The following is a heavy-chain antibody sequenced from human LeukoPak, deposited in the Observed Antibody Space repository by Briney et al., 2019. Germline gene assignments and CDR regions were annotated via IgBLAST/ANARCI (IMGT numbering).Heavy chain of an antibody. Sequence: ASVNVSCKASGYTFTGYSIHWVRQAPGHRLEWMGWINLKVVGTNYAHKFMARVTMTRETSISTAYMELSRLRSDDTAVYYCAREDSTGYSSLDYWGQGSLVTVSS. J-gene: IGHJ4*02. V-gene: IGHV1-2*07. CDR1: GYTFTGYS. D-gene: IGHD3-22*01. CDR3: AREDSTGYSSLDY. CDR2: INLKVVGT.